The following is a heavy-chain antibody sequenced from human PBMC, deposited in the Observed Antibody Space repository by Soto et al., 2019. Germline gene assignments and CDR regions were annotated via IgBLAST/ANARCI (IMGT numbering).Heavy chain of an antibody. V-gene: IGHV3-20*04. D-gene: IGHD2-2*01. CDR1: GFTFDDYG. CDR3: ARVRYCSSTSCYADAFDI. CDR2: INWNGGST. Sequence: GGSLRLSCAASGFTFDDYGMSWVRQAPGKGLEWVSGINWNGGSTGYADSVKGRFTISRDNAKNSLYLQMNSLRAEDTALYYCARVRYCSSTSCYADAFDIWGQGTMVTVSS. J-gene: IGHJ3*02.